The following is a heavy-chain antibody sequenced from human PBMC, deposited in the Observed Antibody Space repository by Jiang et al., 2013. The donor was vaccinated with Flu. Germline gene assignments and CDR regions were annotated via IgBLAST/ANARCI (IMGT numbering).Heavy chain of an antibody. V-gene: IGHV3-43*02. CDR1: GFTFDEYA. CDR2: VSADGGTT. J-gene: IGHJ4*02. CDR3: AKGGHCSGGNCYSH. Sequence: QLVESGGGVVQPGGSLRLSCAASGFTFDEYAMHWVRQTPGKGLEWVSLVSADGGTTFYVDSVKGRFTISRDNNKNFLYLQMNSLRTEDSALYYCAKGGHCSGGNCYSHWGQGTLVTVSS. D-gene: IGHD2-15*01.